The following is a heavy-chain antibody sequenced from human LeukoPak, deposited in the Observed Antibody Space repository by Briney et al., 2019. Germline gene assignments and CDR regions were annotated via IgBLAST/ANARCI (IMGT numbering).Heavy chain of an antibody. CDR3: ASSTLGTVTTFDY. V-gene: IGHV4-30-4*01. Sequence: SETLSLTCTVSGGSISSGDYYWSWIRQPPGKGLEWIGYIYYSGSTYYNPSLKSRVTISVDTSKSQFSLKLSSVTAADTAVYYCASSTLGTVTTFDYWGQGTLVTVSS. J-gene: IGHJ4*02. CDR2: IYYSGST. CDR1: GGSISSGDYY. D-gene: IGHD4-17*01.